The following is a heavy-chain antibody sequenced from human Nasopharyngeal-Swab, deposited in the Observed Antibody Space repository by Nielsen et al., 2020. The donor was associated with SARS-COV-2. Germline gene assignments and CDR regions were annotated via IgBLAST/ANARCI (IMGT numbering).Heavy chain of an antibody. Sequence: SVKVSCKASGGTFSSYAISWVRQAPGQGLEWMGRIIPILGIANYAQKFQGRVTITADKSTSTAYMELSSLRSEDTAVYYCARHHRTWLQIRMDWFDPWGQGTLVTVSS. CDR1: GGTFSSYA. CDR3: ARHHRTWLQIRMDWFDP. CDR2: IIPILGIA. J-gene: IGHJ5*02. D-gene: IGHD5-24*01. V-gene: IGHV1-69*04.